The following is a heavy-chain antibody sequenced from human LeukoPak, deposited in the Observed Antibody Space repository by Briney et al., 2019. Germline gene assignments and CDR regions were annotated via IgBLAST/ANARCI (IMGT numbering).Heavy chain of an antibody. D-gene: IGHD2-15*01. Sequence: SETLSLTCAVSGYSISSGYYWGWIRQPPGKGLEWIGSIYHSGSTYYNPSLKSRVTISVDTSKNQSSLKLSSVTAADTAVYYCARELGCSGGSCFRWFDPWGQGTLVTVSS. CDR1: GYSISSGYY. CDR2: IYHSGST. J-gene: IGHJ5*02. V-gene: IGHV4-38-2*02. CDR3: ARELGCSGGSCFRWFDP.